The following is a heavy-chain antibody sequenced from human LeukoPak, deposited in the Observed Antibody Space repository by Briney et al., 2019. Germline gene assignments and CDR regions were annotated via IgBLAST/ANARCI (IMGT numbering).Heavy chain of an antibody. J-gene: IGHJ4*02. CDR1: GFIFSNYG. V-gene: IGHV3-33*08. CDR3: AREGPRGNSQFDY. CDR2: IWYDGSNK. D-gene: IGHD4-23*01. Sequence: PGGSLRLSCAASGFIFSNYGMNWVRQAPGKGLEWVALIWYDGSNKYYADSVKGRLTISRDNSKNTLYLQMNSLRAEDTAVYYCAREGPRGNSQFDYWGQGTLVTVSS.